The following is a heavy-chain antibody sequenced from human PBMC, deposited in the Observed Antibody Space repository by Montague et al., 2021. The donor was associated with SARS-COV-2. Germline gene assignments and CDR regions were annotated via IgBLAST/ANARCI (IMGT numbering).Heavy chain of an antibody. CDR3: AAQTDYYYYSLDV. CDR2: IYDSGNA. CDR1: GGSIRNYY. Sequence: SETLSLTCAVSGGSIRNYYWSWIRQSPGRGLEWIAYIYDSGNAEYTPSLKSRVTILVDTSKNQFSLKLSSVTAADTAVYYCAAQTDYYYYSLDVWGQGTTATVS. V-gene: IGHV4-59*08. J-gene: IGHJ6*02.